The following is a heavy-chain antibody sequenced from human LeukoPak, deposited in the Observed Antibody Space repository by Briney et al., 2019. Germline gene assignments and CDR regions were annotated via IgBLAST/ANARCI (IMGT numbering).Heavy chain of an antibody. CDR1: GFTFMSYA. CDR2: ISADGSRT. J-gene: IGHJ6*02. D-gene: IGHD3-9*01. V-gene: IGHV3-23*01. CDR3: TRDLMDYDVSTGLHHYYMDV. Sequence: GGSLRLSCTASGFTFMSYAMTWVRQVPGEGLEWVSEISADGSRTRYADSVKGRFTISRDNAKNTLYLQMNTLRVEDTAVYYCTRDLMDYDVSTGLHHYYMDVWGQGTTVTVSS.